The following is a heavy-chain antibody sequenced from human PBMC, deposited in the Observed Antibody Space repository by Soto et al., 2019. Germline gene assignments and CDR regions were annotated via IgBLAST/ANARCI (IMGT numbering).Heavy chain of an antibody. CDR3: ARGPRYCSGTSCYTIDY. J-gene: IGHJ4*02. D-gene: IGHD2-2*02. CDR1: GIAFNTHA. V-gene: IGHV3-30*03. CDR2: ISYGGANK. Sequence: LRLSCTASGIAFNTHAMHWVRHAPGKGLEWVAVISYGGANKYYADSVRGRFTISRDNSENTLLLQMSSLRPEDTAVYYCARGPRYCSGTSCYTIDYWGQGTLVTVSS.